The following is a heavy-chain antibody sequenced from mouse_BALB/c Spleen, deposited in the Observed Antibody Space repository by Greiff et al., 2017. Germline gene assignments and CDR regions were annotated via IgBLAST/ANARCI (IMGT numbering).Heavy chain of an antibody. CDR2: IRLKSNNYAT. V-gene: IGHV6-6*02. CDR3: NKGGRATAMDY. D-gene: IGHD3-1*01. Sequence: EVKLQESGGGLVQPGGSMKLSCVASGFTFSNYWMNWVRQSPEKGLEWVAEIRLKSNNYATHYAESVKGRFTISRDDSKSSVYLQMNNLRAEDTGIYYCNKGGRATAMDYWGQGTSVTVSS. J-gene: IGHJ4*01. CDR1: GFTFSNYW.